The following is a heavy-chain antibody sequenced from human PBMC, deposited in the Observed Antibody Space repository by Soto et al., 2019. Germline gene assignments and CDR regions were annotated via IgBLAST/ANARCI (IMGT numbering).Heavy chain of an antibody. J-gene: IGHJ4*02. V-gene: IGHV4-34*01. Sequence: SETLSLTCAVYGGSFSGYYWSWIRQPPGKGLEWIGEINHSGSTNYNPSLKSRVTISVDTSKDQFSLKLSSVTAADTAVYYCARGLAAAGPFDYWGQGTLVTVSS. D-gene: IGHD6-13*01. CDR3: ARGLAAAGPFDY. CDR2: INHSGST. CDR1: GGSFSGYY.